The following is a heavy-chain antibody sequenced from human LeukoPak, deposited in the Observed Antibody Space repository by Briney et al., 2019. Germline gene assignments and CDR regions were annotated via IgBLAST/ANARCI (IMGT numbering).Heavy chain of an antibody. Sequence: GGSLRLSCAASGFTFGSYWMSWVRQAPGKGLEWVANIKQDGSEKYYVDSVKGRFTISRDNAKNSLYLQMNSLRAEETAVYYCARDQARMVRGVIYGYFDYWGQGTLVTVSS. CDR2: IKQDGSEK. J-gene: IGHJ4*02. CDR3: ARDQARMVRGVIYGYFDY. D-gene: IGHD3-10*01. CDR1: GFTFGSYW. V-gene: IGHV3-7*01.